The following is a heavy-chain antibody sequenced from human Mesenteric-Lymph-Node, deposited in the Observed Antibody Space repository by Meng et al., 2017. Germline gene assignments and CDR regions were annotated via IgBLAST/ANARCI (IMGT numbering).Heavy chain of an antibody. CDR3: VRGGRLTKFDY. D-gene: IGHD4-11*01. V-gene: IGHV4-38-2*02. Sequence: SETLSLTCSVSGYSISSEYYWGWIRQPPGKGLEWIGSIYNTGSVYYSPSLKGRITISLDTSKILLSLRLGSVGAADTAVYYCVRGGRLTKFDYWGHGTLVTVSS. CDR1: GYSISSEYY. J-gene: IGHJ4*01. CDR2: IYNTGSV.